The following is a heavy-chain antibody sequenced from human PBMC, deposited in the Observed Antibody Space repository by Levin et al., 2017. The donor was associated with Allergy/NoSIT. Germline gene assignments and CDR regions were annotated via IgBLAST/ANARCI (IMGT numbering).Heavy chain of an antibody. CDR2: IYSDGST. CDR3: TKGHYSGVYQ. D-gene: IGHD2-2*01. CDR1: GFSVSNHY. J-gene: IGHJ4*02. Sequence: GGSLRLSCAASGFSVSNHYMTWVRQGPGKGLECVSVIYSDGSTYYADSVRGRFTISRDSFRNNLSLQMNSLRDDDTAVYYCTKGHYSGVYQWGQGTLVTVSS. V-gene: IGHV3-53*01.